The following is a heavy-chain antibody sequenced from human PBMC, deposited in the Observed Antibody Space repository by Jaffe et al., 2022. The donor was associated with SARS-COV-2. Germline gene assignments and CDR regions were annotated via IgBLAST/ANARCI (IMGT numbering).Heavy chain of an antibody. CDR3: AKVGPVAGVYYYYGMDV. Sequence: EVQLVESGGGVVQPGGSLRLSCAASGFTFDDYAMHWVRQAPGKGLEWVSLISGDGGSTYYADSVKGRFTISRDNSKNSLYLQMNSLRTEDTALYYCAKVGPVAGVYYYYGMDVWGQGTTVTVSS. J-gene: IGHJ6*02. V-gene: IGHV3-43*02. CDR2: ISGDGGST. CDR1: GFTFDDYA. D-gene: IGHD6-19*01.